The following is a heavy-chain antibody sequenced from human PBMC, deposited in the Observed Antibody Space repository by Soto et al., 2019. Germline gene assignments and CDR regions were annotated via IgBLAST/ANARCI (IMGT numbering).Heavy chain of an antibody. CDR3: ARYYFDSSGYSNWFDP. CDR2: IHYSGRT. J-gene: IGHJ5*02. D-gene: IGHD3-22*01. Sequence: TLSLTCAVSGGSVTSGSYYWTWIRQHPGKGLEWIAYIHYSGRTYYNPSLKSRVNISVDTSNNKFSLKLSSVTAAETAVYYCARYYFDSSGYSNWFDPWGQGTLGTVSS. CDR1: GGSVTSGSYY. V-gene: IGHV4-31*11.